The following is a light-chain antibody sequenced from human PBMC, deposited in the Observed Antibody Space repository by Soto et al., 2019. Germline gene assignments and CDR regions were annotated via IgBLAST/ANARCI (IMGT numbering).Light chain of an antibody. Sequence: EIVMTQSPATLSVSPGERVTLSCRASQSISSNLAWYQQKPGQAPRLLIYGASTRATGIPARFSGSGSGTDFTLTISSPQSEDFAVYYCQQYSHWPPITFGGGARVEIK. J-gene: IGKJ4*01. CDR2: GAS. CDR3: QQYSHWPPIT. CDR1: QSISSN. V-gene: IGKV3D-15*01.